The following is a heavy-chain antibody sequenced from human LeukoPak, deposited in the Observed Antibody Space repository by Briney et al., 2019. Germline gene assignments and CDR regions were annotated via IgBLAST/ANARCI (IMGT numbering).Heavy chain of an antibody. CDR1: GFTFSSYS. CDR2: ISSSSSYI. CDR3: ARDPLYSGYAQIDY. V-gene: IGHV3-21*01. Sequence: PGGSLRLSCAASGFTFSSYSMNWVRQAPGKGLEWVSSISSSSSYIYYADSVKGRFAISRDNAKNSLYLQMNSLRAEDTAVYYCARDPLYSGYAQIDYWGQGTLVTVSS. D-gene: IGHD5-12*01. J-gene: IGHJ4*02.